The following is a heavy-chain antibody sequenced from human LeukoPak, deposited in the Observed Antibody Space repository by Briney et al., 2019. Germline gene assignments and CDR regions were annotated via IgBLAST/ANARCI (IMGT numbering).Heavy chain of an antibody. V-gene: IGHV3-7*01. J-gene: IGHJ4*02. CDR1: GFTFSNYW. CDR2: INQDGSEE. Sequence: GGSLRLSCAASGFTFSNYWMTWVRQAPGKGLEWVAHINQDGSEEHYMDSAKARFTISRDNAKNSLSLQMNSLRAEDTAVYYCARGTPVAYWGQGTLVTVSS. CDR3: ARGTPVAY. D-gene: IGHD1-1*01.